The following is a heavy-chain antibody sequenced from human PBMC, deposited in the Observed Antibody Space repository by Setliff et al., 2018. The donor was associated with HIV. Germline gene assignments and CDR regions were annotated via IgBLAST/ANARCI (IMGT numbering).Heavy chain of an antibody. V-gene: IGHV3-53*01. D-gene: IGHD5-12*01. CDR3: ARDRGFDLDYFDY. CDR1: GFTVSTNY. CDR2: IYTGGST. Sequence: GGSLRLSCAASGFTVSTNYMSWVRQAPGKGLEWVSIIYTGGSTYYADSVKGRFTISRDNSKNKLYLQMNSLRAEETAVYYCARDRGFDLDYFDYRGQGTLVTVSS. J-gene: IGHJ4*02.